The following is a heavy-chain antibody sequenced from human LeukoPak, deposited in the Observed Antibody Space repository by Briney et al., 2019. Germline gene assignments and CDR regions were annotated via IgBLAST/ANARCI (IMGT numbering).Heavy chain of an antibody. V-gene: IGHV1-2*02. Sequence: GASVKVSCKASGYTFTGYYVHWVRQAPGQGLEWMACINSNSGATYYPQKFQGRVTVIRDTSITTAYIELSSLRSDDTAVYYCARDEGYSYGYRRFDPWGQGTLVTVSS. CDR2: INSNSGAT. J-gene: IGHJ5*02. D-gene: IGHD5-18*01. CDR1: GYTFTGYY. CDR3: ARDEGYSYGYRRFDP.